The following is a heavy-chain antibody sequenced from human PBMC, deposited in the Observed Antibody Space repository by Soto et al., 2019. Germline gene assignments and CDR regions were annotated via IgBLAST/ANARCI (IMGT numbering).Heavy chain of an antibody. CDR3: ARGRGYCSSTSCYFGWFDP. Sequence: GSLRLSCAASGFTFSDYYMSWIRQAPGKGLEWVSYISSSGSTIYYADSVKGRFTISRDNAKNSLYLQMNSLRAEDTAVYYRARGRGYCSSTSCYFGWFDPWGQGTLVTVSS. D-gene: IGHD2-2*01. CDR2: ISSSGSTI. J-gene: IGHJ5*02. V-gene: IGHV3-11*01. CDR1: GFTFSDYY.